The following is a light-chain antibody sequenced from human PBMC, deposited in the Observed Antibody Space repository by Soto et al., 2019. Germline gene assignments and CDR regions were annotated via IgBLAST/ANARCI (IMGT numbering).Light chain of an antibody. V-gene: IGLV2-14*01. Sequence: QSALTQPASVSGSPGQSITISCTGTSSDVGGYNYVSWYQQHPGKAPKLMIYDVSNRPSGVSNRFSGSKSGNTASLIISGLQAEDEADYYCSSYTSSSTLGFGGGTKLTVL. J-gene: IGLJ2*01. CDR2: DVS. CDR1: SSDVGGYNY. CDR3: SSYTSSSTLG.